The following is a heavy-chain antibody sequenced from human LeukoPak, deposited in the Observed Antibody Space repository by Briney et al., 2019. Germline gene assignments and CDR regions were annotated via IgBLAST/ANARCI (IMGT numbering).Heavy chain of an antibody. J-gene: IGHJ4*02. D-gene: IGHD2-2*03. CDR3: ARPRDGYCSSTSRYLGY. CDR1: GGTFSSYA. Sequence: SVKVSCKASGGTFSSYAISWVRQAPGQGLEWMGGIIPIFGTANYAQKFQGRVTITADKSTSTAYMELSSLRSEDTAVYYCARPRDGYCSSTSRYLGYWGQGTLVTVSS. V-gene: IGHV1-69*06. CDR2: IIPIFGTA.